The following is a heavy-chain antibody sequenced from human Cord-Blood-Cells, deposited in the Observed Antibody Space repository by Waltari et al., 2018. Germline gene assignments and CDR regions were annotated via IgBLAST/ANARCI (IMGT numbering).Heavy chain of an antibody. CDR2: INHSGST. CDR3: ARGHPVVVAARAQPTTHYWYFDL. V-gene: IGHV4-34*01. Sequence: QVQLQQWGAGLLKPSETLSRTCAVYGGSLSGYYWSWIRQPPGTGLEWIGEINHSGSTNYNPSLKSRVTISVDTSKNQFSLKLSSVTAADTAVYYCARGHPVVVAARAQPTTHYWYFDLWGRGTLVTVSS. D-gene: IGHD6-6*01. CDR1: GGSLSGYY. J-gene: IGHJ2*01.